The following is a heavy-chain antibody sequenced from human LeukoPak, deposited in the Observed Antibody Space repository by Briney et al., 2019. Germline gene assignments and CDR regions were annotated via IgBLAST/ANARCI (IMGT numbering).Heavy chain of an antibody. CDR3: ARDRGRWLQFDY. V-gene: IGHV4-59*12. Sequence: PSETLSLTCTVSGGSISRDYWSWIRQPPGKGLEWIGYIYYTGSTNYNPSLKSRVTISVDTSKNQFSLKLSSVTAADTAVYYCARDRGRWLQFDYWGQGTLVTASS. J-gene: IGHJ4*02. CDR2: IYYTGST. D-gene: IGHD5-24*01. CDR1: GGSISRDY.